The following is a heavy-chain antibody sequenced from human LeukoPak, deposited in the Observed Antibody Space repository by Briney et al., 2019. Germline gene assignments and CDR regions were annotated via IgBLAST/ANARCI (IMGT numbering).Heavy chain of an antibody. Sequence: GRSLRLSCAASGFTFSSYGMHWVRQAPGKGLEWVAVIWYDGSNKYYADSVKGRFTISRDNSKNTLYLQMNSLRAEDTAVYYCARGKSSSCTLRDSNWFDPWGQGTLVTVSS. J-gene: IGHJ5*02. CDR3: ARGKSSSCTLRDSNWFDP. V-gene: IGHV3-33*01. D-gene: IGHD6-13*01. CDR2: IWYDGSNK. CDR1: GFTFSSYG.